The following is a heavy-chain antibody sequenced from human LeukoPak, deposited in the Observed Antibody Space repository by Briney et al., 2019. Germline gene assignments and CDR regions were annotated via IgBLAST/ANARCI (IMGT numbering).Heavy chain of an antibody. Sequence: GASVKVSCKASGGTFSSYAISWVRQAPGQGLEWMGGIIPIFGTANYAQKFQGRVTITADESTSTAYMELSSLRSEDTAVYYCARERYSSGQGFDYWGQGSLVAVSS. CDR3: ARERYSSGQGFDY. CDR2: IIPIFGTA. V-gene: IGHV1-69*13. D-gene: IGHD6-19*01. CDR1: GGTFSSYA. J-gene: IGHJ4*02.